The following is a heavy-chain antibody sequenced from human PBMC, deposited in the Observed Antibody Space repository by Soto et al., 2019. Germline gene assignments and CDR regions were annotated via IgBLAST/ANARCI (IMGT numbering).Heavy chain of an antibody. D-gene: IGHD5-12*01. CDR3: ARDRDIVATIRWAFDY. J-gene: IGHJ4*02. CDR2: IIPIFGTA. Sequence: QVQLVQSGAEVKKPGSSVKVSCKASGGTFRSYAISWVRQAPGQGLEWMGGIIPIFGTANYAQKFQGRVTITADESTSTAYMELSSLRSEDTAVYYCARDRDIVATIRWAFDYWGQGTLVTVSS. V-gene: IGHV1-69*01. CDR1: GGTFRSYA.